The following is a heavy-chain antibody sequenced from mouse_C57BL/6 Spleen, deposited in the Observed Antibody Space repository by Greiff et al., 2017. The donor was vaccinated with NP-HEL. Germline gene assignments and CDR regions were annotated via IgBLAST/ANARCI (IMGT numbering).Heavy chain of an antibody. CDR2: IWRGGST. D-gene: IGHD2-4*01. V-gene: IGHV2-5*01. J-gene: IGHJ1*03. CDR1: GFSLTSYG. Sequence: QVQLQQSGPGLVQPSQRLSITCTVSGFSLTSYGVHWVRQSPGKGLEWLGVIWRGGSTDYNAAFMSRLSITKDNSKSQVFFKMNSLQADDTAIYYCAKNWGGLGDWYFDVWGTGTTVTVSS. CDR3: AKNWGGLGDWYFDV.